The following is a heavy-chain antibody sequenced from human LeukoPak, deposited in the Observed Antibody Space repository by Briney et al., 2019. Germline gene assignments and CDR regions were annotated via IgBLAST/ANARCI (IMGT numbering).Heavy chain of an antibody. Sequence: ASVKVSCKASGYIFTSYGISWVRQAPGQGVEWMGWISAYNGNTNYAQKLQGRVTMTTDTSTSTAYMELRSLRSDDTAVYYCARWGTYDSSGYPDYWGQGTLVTVSS. CDR1: GYIFTSYG. J-gene: IGHJ4*02. CDR3: ARWGTYDSSGYPDY. CDR2: ISAYNGNT. V-gene: IGHV1-18*01. D-gene: IGHD3-22*01.